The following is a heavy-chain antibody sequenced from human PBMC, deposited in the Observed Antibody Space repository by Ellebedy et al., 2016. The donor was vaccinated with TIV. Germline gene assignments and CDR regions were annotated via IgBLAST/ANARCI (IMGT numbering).Heavy chain of an antibody. V-gene: IGHV5-10-1*01. J-gene: IGHJ6*02. CDR3: ARLENTDYSYGMDV. D-gene: IGHD2/OR15-2a*01. Sequence: GESLKISCKVSGHRFSTFWINWVRRMPGKGLEWMGRIDPSDSYIKYSPSFQGHVTISVDKSVSTAYLEWSSLKASDTAMYYCARLENTDYSYGMDVWGQGTTVTVTS. CDR2: IDPSDSYI. CDR1: GHRFSTFW.